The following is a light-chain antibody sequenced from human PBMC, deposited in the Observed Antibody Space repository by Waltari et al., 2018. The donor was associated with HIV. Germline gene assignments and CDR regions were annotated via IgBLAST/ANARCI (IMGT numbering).Light chain of an antibody. Sequence: SSELTQDPAVSVALGQTVRITCQGDSLRKYSANWYQQKPGQAPVVVMYGKDNRPSGIPAQFSGSSSGNTGSLTITGAQAEDEADYYCESRHSNDKHHVFGTGTKVTV. CDR2: GKD. CDR1: SLRKYS. J-gene: IGLJ1*01. CDR3: ESRHSNDKHHV. V-gene: IGLV3-19*01.